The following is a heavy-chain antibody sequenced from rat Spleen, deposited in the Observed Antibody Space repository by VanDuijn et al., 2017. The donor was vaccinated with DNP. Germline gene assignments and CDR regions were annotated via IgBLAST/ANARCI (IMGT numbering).Heavy chain of an antibody. CDR3: TSNPHIRTAAPFDY. J-gene: IGHJ2*01. CDR2: ISSTGDNT. D-gene: IGHD3-8*01. Sequence: EVQLVESGGGPVQPGRSLKLSCVASGFIFSNYWMTWIRQAPGKGLEWVASISSTGDNTYYSDSVKGRFSLSRDNGKSALYLQVNSLRSEDTATYYCTSNPHIRTAAPFDYWGQGVMVTVSS. CDR1: GFIFSNYW. V-gene: IGHV5-31*01.